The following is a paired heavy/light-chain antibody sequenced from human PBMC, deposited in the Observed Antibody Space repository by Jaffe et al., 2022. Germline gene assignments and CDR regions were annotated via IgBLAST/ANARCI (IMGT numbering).Heavy chain of an antibody. CDR1: GFSLTTRGVG. V-gene: IGHV2-5*01. CDR3: VHSVGIVVLVTEESFFDV. D-gene: IGHD2-21*02. Sequence: QITLKESGPTLVKPTQTLTLTCTFSGFSLTTRGVGVGWVRQPPAKALEWLAMIYWNDDTEYSPSMKSRVTIIKDTSKNQVVLTMTDMDPVDTATYYCVHSVGIVVLVTEESFFDVWGQGTVVTVSS. J-gene: IGHJ3*01. CDR2: IYWNDDT.
Light chain of an antibody. J-gene: IGLJ1*01. CDR1: SSNTGAGYD. CDR3: QSYDSSLRTYV. Sequence: QSVLTQPPSVSGAPGQRVTVSCAGSSSNTGAGYDVHWYQQIPGRAPKLVISRNVNRPSGVPDRFSGSRSGTSASLAISGLQAEDEADYYCQSYDSSLRTYVFGTGTRVTVL. V-gene: IGLV1-40*01. CDR2: RNV.